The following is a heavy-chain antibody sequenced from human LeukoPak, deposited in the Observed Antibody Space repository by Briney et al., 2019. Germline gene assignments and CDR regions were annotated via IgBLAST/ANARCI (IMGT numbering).Heavy chain of an antibody. J-gene: IGHJ4*02. CDR3: TRDAAAAFDY. V-gene: IGHV3-33*01. Sequence: GGSLRLSCVASRFTFRSYGMHWVRQAPSKGLEWVAVIWYDGSNQYYADSVKGRFTISRDNSKNTVWLQMNSLRVEDTAVYYCTRDAAAAFDYWGQGTLVTVSS. CDR1: RFTFRSYG. D-gene: IGHD6-13*01. CDR2: IWYDGSNQ.